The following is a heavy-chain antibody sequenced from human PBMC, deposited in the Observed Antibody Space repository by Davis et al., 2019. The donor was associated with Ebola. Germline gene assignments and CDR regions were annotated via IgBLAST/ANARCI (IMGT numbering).Heavy chain of an antibody. CDR3: ARDHTYSSSWYYWFDP. D-gene: IGHD6-13*01. CDR1: GGTFSSYA. CDR2: IIPIFGTA. Sequence: SVTVSCKASGGTFSSYAISWVRQAPGQGLEWMGGIIPIFGTANYAQKFQGRVTITADKSTSTAYMELSSLRSEDTAVYYCARDHTYSSSWYYWFDPWGQGTLVTVSS. V-gene: IGHV1-69*06. J-gene: IGHJ5*02.